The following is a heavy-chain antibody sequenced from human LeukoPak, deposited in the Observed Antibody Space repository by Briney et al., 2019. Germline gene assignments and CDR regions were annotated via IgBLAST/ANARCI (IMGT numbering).Heavy chain of an antibody. CDR1: GFVFNSHP. V-gene: IGHV3-64*01. CDR3: AREEPAGSIDY. J-gene: IGHJ4*01. D-gene: IGHD1-14*01. CDR2: ISGNGDST. Sequence: GGSLRLSCAASGFVFNSHPMHWVRQAPGKGLECVSAISGNGDSTYYANSVKGRFTISRDNSRNTLYLQMGSLRAVDTALYYCAREEPAGSIDYWGQGTLVTVSS.